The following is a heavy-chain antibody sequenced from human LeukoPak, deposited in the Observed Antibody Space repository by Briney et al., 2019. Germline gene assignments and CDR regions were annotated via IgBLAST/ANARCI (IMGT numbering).Heavy chain of an antibody. D-gene: IGHD6-19*01. CDR2: IKQHGSEK. CDR3: ARDSSGWLYNWFDP. J-gene: IGHJ5*02. V-gene: IGHV3-7*03. Sequence: GGSLRLSCAASGFTFSDYWMTWVRQAPGKGLEWVANIKQHGSEKNYVDSVKGRFTISRDNAKNSLYLQMNSLRAEDTAVYYCARDSSGWLYNWFDPWGQGTLVTVSS. CDR1: GFTFSDYW.